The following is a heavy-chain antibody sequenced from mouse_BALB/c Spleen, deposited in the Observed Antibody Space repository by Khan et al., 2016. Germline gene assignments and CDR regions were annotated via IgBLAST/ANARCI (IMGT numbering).Heavy chain of an antibody. J-gene: IGHJ1*01. CDR1: GFDFSRYW. D-gene: IGHD2-14*01. V-gene: IGHV4-2*02. CDR3: ARRCRYGSFDV. Sequence: EVKLLESGGGLVQPGGSLNLSCAASGFDFSRYWMSWARQAPGKGQEWIGEINPGSSTINYTLSLKDKFIISRDNAKNTLYLQMSKVRSEDTALYFCARRCRYGSFDVWSAGTTITVSS. CDR2: INPGSSTI.